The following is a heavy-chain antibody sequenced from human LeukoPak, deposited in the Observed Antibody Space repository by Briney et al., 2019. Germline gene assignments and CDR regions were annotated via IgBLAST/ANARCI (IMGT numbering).Heavy chain of an antibody. V-gene: IGHV4-39*07. D-gene: IGHD3-3*01. CDR1: GGSISSSSYY. CDR2: IYYSGST. J-gene: IGHJ4*02. Sequence: TSETLSLTCTVSGGSISSSSYYWGWIRQPPGKGLEWIGSIYYSGSTYYNPSLKSRVTISVDTSKNQFSLKLSSVTAADTAVYYCARGLETIFNWGQGTLVTVSS. CDR3: ARGLETIFN.